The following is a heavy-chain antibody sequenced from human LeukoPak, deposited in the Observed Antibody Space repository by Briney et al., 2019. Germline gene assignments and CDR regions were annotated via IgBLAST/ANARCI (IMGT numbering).Heavy chain of an antibody. CDR1: GYTFTSYG. Sequence: GASVKVSCKASGYTFTSYGISWVRQAPGQGLEWMGWISAYNGNTNYAQKLQGRVTMTTDTSTSTACMELRSLRSDDTAVYYCARDMWSSSSWYLDGMDVWGQGTTVTVSS. V-gene: IGHV1-18*01. CDR3: ARDMWSSSSWYLDGMDV. CDR2: ISAYNGNT. J-gene: IGHJ6*02. D-gene: IGHD6-13*01.